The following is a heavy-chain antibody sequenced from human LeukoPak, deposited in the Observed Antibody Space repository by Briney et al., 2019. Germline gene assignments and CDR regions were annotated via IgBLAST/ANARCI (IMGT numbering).Heavy chain of an antibody. CDR1: GFTFSGFA. D-gene: IGHD1-26*01. CDR2: ISGSGDNT. J-gene: IGHJ6*01. V-gene: IGHV3-23*01. CDR3: AKMKGHPLPKYYMDV. Sequence: GGSLRLSCAASGFTFSGFAMSWVRRTPGKGLDWVSGISGSGDNTLYADSVKGRFTISRDNSKNTLYLEMNSLRAEDTAIYYCAKMKGHPLPKYYMDVWGQGTTVTVSS.